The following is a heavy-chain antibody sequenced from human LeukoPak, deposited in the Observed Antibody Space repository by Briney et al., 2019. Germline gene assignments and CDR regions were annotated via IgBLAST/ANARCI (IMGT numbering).Heavy chain of an antibody. CDR2: ITDDEDT. J-gene: IGHJ4*02. CDR1: GFPFRSYA. CDR3: AKVDYWSPENYFDS. D-gene: IGHD1-1*01. V-gene: IGHV3-23*01. Sequence: GGPLRLSCVSSGFPFRSYAMTWLRQTPEKGLESVSVITDDEDTYYADSVKGRFTISRDNSQTSVFVQMNSLRVEDTAVYYCAKVDYWSPENYFDSWGQGTLVTVSS.